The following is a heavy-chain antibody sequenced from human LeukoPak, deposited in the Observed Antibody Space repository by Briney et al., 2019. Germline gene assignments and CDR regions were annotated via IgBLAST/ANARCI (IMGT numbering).Heavy chain of an antibody. Sequence: ASVKVSCKASGYTFTGYYMHWVRQAPGQGLEWMGWINPNSGGTNYAQKFQGRVTMTRDTSISTAYMELSRLRSDDTAVYYCAREGDSSGYYSPFDPWGQGTLVTVSS. CDR3: AREGDSSGYYSPFDP. J-gene: IGHJ5*02. D-gene: IGHD3-22*01. V-gene: IGHV1-2*02. CDR1: GYTFTGYY. CDR2: INPNSGGT.